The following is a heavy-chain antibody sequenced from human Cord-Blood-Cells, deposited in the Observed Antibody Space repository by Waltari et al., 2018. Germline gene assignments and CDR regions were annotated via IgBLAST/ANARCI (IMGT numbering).Heavy chain of an antibody. J-gene: IGHJ2*01. Sequence: QVQLVQSGAEVKKPGSSVKVSCKASGGTFSSYTISWVRQAPGQGLEWMGRIIPILGIANYAQKFQCRVTITADKSTSTAYMELSSLRSEDTAVYYCARDNSYGDYGAWYFDLWGRGTLVTVSS. CDR2: IIPILGIA. CDR3: ARDNSYGDYGAWYFDL. CDR1: GGTFSSYT. D-gene: IGHD4-17*01. V-gene: IGHV1-69*08.